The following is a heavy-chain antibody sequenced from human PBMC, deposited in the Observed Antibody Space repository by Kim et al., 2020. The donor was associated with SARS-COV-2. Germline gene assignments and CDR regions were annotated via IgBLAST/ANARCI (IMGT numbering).Heavy chain of an antibody. D-gene: IGHD1-7*01. V-gene: IGHV4-39*02. CDR3: ARDGTMNIGMDV. Sequence: SETLSLTCTVSGGSISINTYYWGWIRQPPGKGLEWIGSIYYSGSTSYNPSLTSRVTIFVDTSKNQYSLKMTSVTAADTASYYCARDGTMNIGMDVWGRGTTVTVSS. CDR1: GGSISINTYY. CDR2: IYYSGST. J-gene: IGHJ6*02.